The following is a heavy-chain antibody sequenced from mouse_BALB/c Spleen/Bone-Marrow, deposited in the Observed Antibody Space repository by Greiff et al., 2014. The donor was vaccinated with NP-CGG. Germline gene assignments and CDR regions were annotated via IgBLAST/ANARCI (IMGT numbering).Heavy chain of an antibody. V-gene: IGHV1-80*01. CDR3: ASRGDYSYAMDY. Sequence: QVQLQQPGAELVRPGSSVKISCKASGYTFSNYWMNWMKQRPGQGLEWIGQIYPGDGDTNYIGKFTGKATLTADKSYSTAYMQLSSLTSEDSAVYFCASRGDYSYAMDYWGQGTSVTVSS. CDR2: IYPGDGDT. J-gene: IGHJ4*01. CDR1: GYTFSNYW. D-gene: IGHD1-1*01.